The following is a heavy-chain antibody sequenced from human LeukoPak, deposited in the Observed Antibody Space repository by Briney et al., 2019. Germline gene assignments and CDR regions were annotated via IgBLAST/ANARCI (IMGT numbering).Heavy chain of an antibody. V-gene: IGHV3-21*01. Sequence: GGSLRLSCAASGFTFSSYSMNGVRQAPGKGLEWVSSISSSSSYIYYADSVKGRFTISRDNAKNSLYLQMNSLRAEDTAVYYCTRYYGSGSPPFDYWGQGTLVTVSS. CDR2: ISSSSSYI. J-gene: IGHJ4*02. CDR1: GFTFSSYS. CDR3: TRYYGSGSPPFDY. D-gene: IGHD3-10*01.